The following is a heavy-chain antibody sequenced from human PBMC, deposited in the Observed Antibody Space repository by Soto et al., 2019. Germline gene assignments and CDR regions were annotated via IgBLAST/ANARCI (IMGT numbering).Heavy chain of an antibody. CDR2: ISGSGVST. CDR1: GFTFSSYA. V-gene: IGHV3-23*01. CDR3: AKEVGYSSGYDYFDY. D-gene: IGHD6-19*01. J-gene: IGHJ4*02. Sequence: EVQLLGSGGGLVQPGGSLRLSCAASGFTFSSYAMSWVRQPPGKGLGWVSGISGSGVSTHNADSVKGRFTISRDNSKNTLYLQMNSLRAEDTAVYYCAKEVGYSSGYDYFDYWGQGTLVTVSS.